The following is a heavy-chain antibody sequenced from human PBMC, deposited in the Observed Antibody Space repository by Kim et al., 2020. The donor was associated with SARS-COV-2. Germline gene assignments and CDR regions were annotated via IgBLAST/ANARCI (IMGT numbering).Heavy chain of an antibody. V-gene: IGHV4-34*01. Sequence: SETLSLTCAVYGGSFSGYYWSWIRQPPGKGLEWIGEINHSGSTNYNPSLKSRVTISVDTSKNQFSLKLSSVTAADTAVYYCAREDKDLHSSFDYWGQGTLVTVSS. CDR2: INHSGST. CDR1: GGSFSGYY. CDR3: AREDKDLHSSFDY. J-gene: IGHJ4*02.